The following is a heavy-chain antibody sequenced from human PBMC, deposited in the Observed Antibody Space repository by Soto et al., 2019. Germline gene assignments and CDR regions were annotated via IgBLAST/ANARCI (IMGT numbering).Heavy chain of an antibody. J-gene: IGHJ5*02. CDR3: ARGQRFSDWFDP. Sequence: PSETLSLTCTVTGGAISGYYWTWIRQSDGEGLEWIGRIYSSGSTNYNPSLKSRVTISLDTSMNYFSLRLSSITAADTAVYYCARGQRFSDWFDPWGQGTLVNRLL. D-gene: IGHD3-3*01. V-gene: IGHV4-4*07. CDR1: GGAISGYY. CDR2: IYSSGST.